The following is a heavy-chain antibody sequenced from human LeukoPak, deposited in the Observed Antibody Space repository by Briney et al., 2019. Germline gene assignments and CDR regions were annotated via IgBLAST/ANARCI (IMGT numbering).Heavy chain of an antibody. CDR3: ARVVSRYCSSSSCAFDY. Sequence: ASVKVSCKASGYTFTGYYMHWVRQAPGQGLEWMAWINTNSGGTNYAQKFQGRVTMTRDTSISTAYMELSRLRSDDRAVYYCARVVSRYCSSSSCAFDYWGQGTLVTVSS. CDR1: GYTFTGYY. J-gene: IGHJ4*02. CDR2: INTNSGGT. D-gene: IGHD2-2*01. V-gene: IGHV1-2*02.